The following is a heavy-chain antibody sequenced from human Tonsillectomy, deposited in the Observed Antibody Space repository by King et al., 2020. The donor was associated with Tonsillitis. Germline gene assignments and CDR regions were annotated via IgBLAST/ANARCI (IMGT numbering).Heavy chain of an antibody. J-gene: IGHJ4*02. Sequence: VQLQESGPALVKPSQTLSLTCSVSGGSINSVDYYWSWIRQPPGKGLEWIGYIFYNGNTYYNPALQGPATLSIDTSKNHFSLKLTSVTAADTAVYYCARAKIYYFDHWGQGTLVTVSS. D-gene: IGHD3-3*01. V-gene: IGHV4-30-4*01. CDR2: IFYNGNT. CDR1: GGSINSVDYY. CDR3: ARAKIYYFDH.